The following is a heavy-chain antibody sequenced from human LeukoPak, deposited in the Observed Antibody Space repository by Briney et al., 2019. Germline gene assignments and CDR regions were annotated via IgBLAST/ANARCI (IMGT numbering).Heavy chain of an antibody. Sequence: GRSLRLSCAASGFTFDDYAMHWVRQAPGKGLEWVSGISWNSGSIGYADSVKGRFTISRDNAKNSLYLQMNSLRAEDTALYYCAKDISPLYYYDSSGQGYYFDYWGQGTLVTVSS. D-gene: IGHD3-22*01. CDR2: ISWNSGSI. J-gene: IGHJ4*02. CDR1: GFTFDDYA. V-gene: IGHV3-9*01. CDR3: AKDISPLYYYDSSGQGYYFDY.